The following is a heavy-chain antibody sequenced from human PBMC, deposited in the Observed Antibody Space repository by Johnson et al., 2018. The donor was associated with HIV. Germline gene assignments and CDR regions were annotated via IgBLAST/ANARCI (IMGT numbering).Heavy chain of an antibody. CDR1: GFTFSSYP. CDR3: ARGVKQRVSVVDAFGI. J-gene: IGHJ3*02. D-gene: IGHD1-1*01. CDR2: ISYDGGNK. Sequence: QVQLVESGGGVVQPEMSLRLACAASGFTFSSYPMHWVRQAPGKGLEWVAVISYDGGNKYYTDSVKGRFTIPRDNSKNRLYLQMNSLRAEDTAVYFCARGVKQRVSVVDAFGIWGQGTMVIVSS. V-gene: IGHV3-30*04.